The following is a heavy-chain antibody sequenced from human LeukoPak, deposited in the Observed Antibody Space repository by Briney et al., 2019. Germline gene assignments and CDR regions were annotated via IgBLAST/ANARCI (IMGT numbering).Heavy chain of an antibody. CDR1: GFTFSSYA. CDR2: ISYDGSNK. CDR3: ARGSSLRWLQTLDY. V-gene: IGHV3-30-3*01. D-gene: IGHD5-24*01. J-gene: IGHJ4*02. Sequence: GGSLRLSCAASGFTFSSYAMHWVRQAPGKGLEWVAVISYDGSNKYYADSVKGRFTISRDNSKNTLYLQMNSLSAEDTAVYYCARGSSLRWLQTLDYWGQGTLVTVSS.